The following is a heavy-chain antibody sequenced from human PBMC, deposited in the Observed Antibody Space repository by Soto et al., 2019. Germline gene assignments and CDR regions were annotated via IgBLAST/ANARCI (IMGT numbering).Heavy chain of an antibody. J-gene: IGHJ6*02. V-gene: IGHV3-64*01. D-gene: IGHD1-26*01. CDR3: ARGIVGDNYYYGMDV. Sequence: GGSLRLSCAASGFTFSSYAMHWVRQAPGKGLEYVSAISSNVGSTYYANSVKGRFTISRDNSKNTLYLQMGSLRAEDMAVYYCARGIVGDNYYYGMDVWGQGTTVTVSS. CDR2: ISSNVGST. CDR1: GFTFSSYA.